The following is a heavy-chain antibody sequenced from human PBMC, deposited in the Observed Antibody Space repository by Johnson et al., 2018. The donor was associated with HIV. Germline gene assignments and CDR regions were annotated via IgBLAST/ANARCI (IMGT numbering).Heavy chain of an antibody. J-gene: IGHJ3*02. CDR2: IYSGGST. CDR1: GFTVSSNY. CDR3: ARAPGAGDAFDI. Sequence: VQLVESGGGLVQPGGSLRLSCAASGFTVSSNYMSWVRQAPEKGLEWVSVIYSGGSTYYAASVKGRFTISRDNSKNTLFLQTNGLGAEDTAVYYCARAPGAGDAFDIWGQGTMVTVSS. D-gene: IGHD7-27*01. V-gene: IGHV3-66*01.